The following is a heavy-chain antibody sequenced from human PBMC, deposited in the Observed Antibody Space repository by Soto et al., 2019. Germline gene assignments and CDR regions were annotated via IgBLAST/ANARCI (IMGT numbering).Heavy chain of an antibody. V-gene: IGHV3-23*01. CDR2: ITPGDGTT. D-gene: IGHD3-10*01. CDR1: ESTFNNYD. J-gene: IGHJ4*02. Sequence: GGSLRLSCAASESTFNNYDMSWVRQAPGKGLEWVSTITPGDGTTYYAGSVKGRFTISRDNSKNTVYLQMYSLRAEDTAVYYCATITWSGDYRLWGQGTLVTVSS. CDR3: ATITWSGDYRL.